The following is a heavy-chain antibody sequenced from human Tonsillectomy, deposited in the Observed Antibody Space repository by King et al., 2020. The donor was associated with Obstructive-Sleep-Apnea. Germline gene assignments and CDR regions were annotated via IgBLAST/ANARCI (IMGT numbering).Heavy chain of an antibody. J-gene: IGHJ4*02. CDR3: ARNYYGSGDFDY. Sequence: VQLVESGGGLVQPGGSLRLSCAASGFTFSTYSMNWVRQAPGKGLEWVSYICGSSSAIFYADSVKGRFTISRDNAKNLLYLQMNSLRAEDTAVFYCARNYYGSGDFDYWGQGTLVTVSS. CDR1: GFTFSTYS. CDR2: ICGSSSAI. V-gene: IGHV3-48*04. D-gene: IGHD3-10*01.